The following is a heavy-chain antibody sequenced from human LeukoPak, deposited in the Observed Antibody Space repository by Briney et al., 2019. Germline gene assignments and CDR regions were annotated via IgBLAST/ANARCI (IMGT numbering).Heavy chain of an antibody. V-gene: IGHV5-10-1*01. CDR1: DYSFPSYG. CDR3: ASGHYGDYGDY. J-gene: IGHJ4*02. D-gene: IGHD4-17*01. CDR2: IDPSDSYT. Sequence: GESLRISCKVSDYSFPSYGISGVGQLPGKALEWMGRIDPSDSYTNYSPSFQGHVTISADKSISTAYLQWSSLKASDTAMYYCASGHYGDYGDYWGQGTLVTVSS.